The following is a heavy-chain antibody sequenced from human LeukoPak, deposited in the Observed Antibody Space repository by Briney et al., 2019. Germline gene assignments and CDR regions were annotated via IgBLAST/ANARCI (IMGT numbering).Heavy chain of an antibody. J-gene: IGHJ6*03. CDR2: IRYDGTNK. D-gene: IGHD4-17*01. V-gene: IGHV3-30*02. CDR1: GFTFSTYG. Sequence: GGSLRLSCAASGFTFSTYGIHWVRQAPGKGLEWVAFIRYDGTNKWYADSVKGRFTISRDNSKNMLYLHMNSLRAEDTAVYHCAKDRDYGDYPSAYYYYMDVWGKGTTVTVSS. CDR3: AKDRDYGDYPSAYYYYMDV.